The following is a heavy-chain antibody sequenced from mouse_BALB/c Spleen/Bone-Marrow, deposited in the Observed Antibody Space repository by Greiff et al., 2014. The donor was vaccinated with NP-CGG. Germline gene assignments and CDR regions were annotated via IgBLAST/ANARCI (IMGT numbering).Heavy chain of an antibody. V-gene: IGHV14-3*02. CDR3: ASYVYGYYFDY. Sequence: VQLKESGAELVKPGASVKLSCTASGFNIKDTYIHWVKQRPEQGLEWIGRIDPANDNTKYDPKFQGKATITADTSSSTAYLQLSSLTSEDTDVYYCASYVYGYYFDYWGQGTTLTVSS. D-gene: IGHD2-2*01. CDR1: GFNIKDTY. J-gene: IGHJ2*01. CDR2: IDPANDNT.